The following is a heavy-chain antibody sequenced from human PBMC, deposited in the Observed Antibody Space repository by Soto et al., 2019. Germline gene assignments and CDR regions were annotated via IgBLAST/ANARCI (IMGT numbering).Heavy chain of an antibody. CDR2: SSAHNGNT. Sequence: QVHLVQSGAEVKKPGASVKVSCKGSGYTFTTYGITWVRQAPGQGLEWMGWSSAHNGNTNYAQKLQGRVTVTRDTSTRTAYIELRSLRSDHTAVYYWARGSYGDYWGQGALVTASS. D-gene: IGHD1-26*01. CDR3: ARGSYGDY. CDR1: GYTFTTYG. V-gene: IGHV1-18*01. J-gene: IGHJ4*02.